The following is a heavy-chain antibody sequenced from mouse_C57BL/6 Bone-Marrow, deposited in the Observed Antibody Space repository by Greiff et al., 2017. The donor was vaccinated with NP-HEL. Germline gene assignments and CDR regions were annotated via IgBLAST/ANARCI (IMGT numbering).Heavy chain of an antibody. J-gene: IGHJ4*01. CDR1: GFTFSDYY. CDR2: INYDGSST. D-gene: IGHD1-1*01. CDR3: AREGITTVVDYYAMDY. V-gene: IGHV5-16*01. Sequence: EVHLVESEGGLVQPGSSMKLSCTASGFTFSDYYMAWVRQVPEKGLEWVANINYDGSSTYYLDSLKSRFIISRDNAKNILYLQMSSLKSEDTATYYCAREGITTVVDYYAMDYWGQGTSVTVSS.